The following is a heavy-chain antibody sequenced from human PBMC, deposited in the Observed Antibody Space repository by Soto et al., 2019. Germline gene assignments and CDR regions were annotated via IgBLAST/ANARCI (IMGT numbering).Heavy chain of an antibody. V-gene: IGHV4-31*11. J-gene: IGHJ4*02. Sequence: QVQLQESGPGLLRTSQTLSLTCDVSGFSINSGAYYWTWIRQHPGKGLEWIGSFYYSGIYYNPSLRSRLSISGDRSQNQFSLKMTSMTAADTAVYFCARVRKGFGDFYFDQWGRGTLVTVST. CDR3: ARVRKGFGDFYFDQ. D-gene: IGHD3-10*01. CDR2: FYYSGI. CDR1: GFSINSGAYY.